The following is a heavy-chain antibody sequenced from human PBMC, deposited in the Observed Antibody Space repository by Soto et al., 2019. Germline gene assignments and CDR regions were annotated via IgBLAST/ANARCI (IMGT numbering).Heavy chain of an antibody. CDR3: ARVRSLSLGSLFGVVIIDSFDY. J-gene: IGHJ4*02. CDR1: GFTFSSYA. CDR2: ISGSGGST. D-gene: IGHD3-3*01. V-gene: IGHV3-23*01. Sequence: EVQLLESGGGLVQPGGSLRLSCAASGFTFSSYAMSWVRQAPGKGLEWVSAISGSGGSTYYADSVKGRFTISRDNSKNTLYLQMNSLRAEDTAVYYCARVRSLSLGSLFGVVIIDSFDYWGQGTLVTVSS.